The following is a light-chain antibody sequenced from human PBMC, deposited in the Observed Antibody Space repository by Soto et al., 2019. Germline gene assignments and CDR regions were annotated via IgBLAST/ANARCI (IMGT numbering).Light chain of an antibody. CDR3: QQSYATVRT. CDR2: AAS. Sequence: DIQMTQSPSSLSTSVGDRVTLTCRASQGISTFLNWYQQKPGKAPRLLIYAASRLQSGVPARFSGSGAETDFTLTITSLQPEDFGIYYCQQSYATVRTFGGGTKVDIK. J-gene: IGKJ4*01. V-gene: IGKV1-39*01. CDR1: QGISTF.